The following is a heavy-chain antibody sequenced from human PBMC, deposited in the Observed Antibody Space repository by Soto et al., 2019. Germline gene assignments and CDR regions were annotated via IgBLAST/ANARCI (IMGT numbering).Heavy chain of an antibody. CDR3: ARDQTYYGPYYYTMDV. V-gene: IGHV4-38-2*02. J-gene: IGHJ6*02. D-gene: IGHD3-10*01. CDR2: IFHSGNT. Sequence: SETLSLTCGVSSYSISSGYYWGWIRQSPGKGLEWIGSIFHSGNTYYNPSLKSRVTISVDTSKNQFSLRLSSVTAADTAIYYCARDQTYYGPYYYTMDVWGPGTTVTVSS. CDR1: SYSISSGYY.